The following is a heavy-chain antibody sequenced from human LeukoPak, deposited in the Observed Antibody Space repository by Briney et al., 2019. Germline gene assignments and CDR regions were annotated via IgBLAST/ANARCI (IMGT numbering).Heavy chain of an antibody. Sequence: KSGDCLKISCKGSGYSFTSYWIGWVRQMPGKGLEWMGIIYPGDSDTRYSPSFQGQVTISADKSISTAYLQWSSLKASDTAMYYCARAKTYDSSGYSLDYWGQGTLVTVSS. D-gene: IGHD3-22*01. CDR2: IYPGDSDT. CDR1: GYSFTSYW. J-gene: IGHJ4*02. V-gene: IGHV5-51*01. CDR3: ARAKTYDSSGYSLDY.